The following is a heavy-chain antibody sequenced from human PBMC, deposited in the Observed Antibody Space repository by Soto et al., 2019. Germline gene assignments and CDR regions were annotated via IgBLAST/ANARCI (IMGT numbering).Heavy chain of an antibody. J-gene: IGHJ3*01. CDR1: GDSISIYF. V-gene: IGHV4-59*03. D-gene: IGHD2-2*01. CDR2: IYDDGST. Sequence: SETLSLTCSVSGDSISIYFKNWIRHPPGKGLEWIGCIYDDGSTKYNPSLESRVTILLDTSKNEFSLRLRSVTSADTAVYYCVSSRSAIYGDAFDVWGQGTMVTVSS. CDR3: VSSRSAIYGDAFDV.